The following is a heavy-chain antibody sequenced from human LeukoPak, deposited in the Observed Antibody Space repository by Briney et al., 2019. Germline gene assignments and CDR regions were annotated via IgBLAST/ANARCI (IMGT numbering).Heavy chain of an antibody. V-gene: IGHV3-30*18. D-gene: IGHD5-18*01. CDR1: GFTFSSYG. J-gene: IGHJ4*02. Sequence: GGSLRLSCAASGFTFSSYGMHWVPQAPGKGLEWVAVISYDGSNKYYADSVKGRFTISRDNSKNTLYLQMNSQRAEDTAVYYCAKDPNSLGDGGYSYGYDFDYWGQGTLVTVSS. CDR2: ISYDGSNK. CDR3: AKDPNSLGDGGYSYGYDFDY.